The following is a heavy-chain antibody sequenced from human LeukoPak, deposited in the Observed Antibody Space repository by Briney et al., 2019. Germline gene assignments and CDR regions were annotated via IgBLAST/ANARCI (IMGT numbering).Heavy chain of an antibody. CDR3: ARDPYYYDSSGPGDY. J-gene: IGHJ4*02. D-gene: IGHD3-22*01. CDR1: GFTVSSNY. V-gene: IGHV3-53*01. Sequence: GGSLRLSCAASGFTVSSNYMSWVRQAPGKGLEWVSVIYSGGSTYYADSVKGRFTISRDNSKNTLYLQMNSLRAEDTAVYYCARDPYYYDSSGPGDYWGQGTLVTVSS. CDR2: IYSGGST.